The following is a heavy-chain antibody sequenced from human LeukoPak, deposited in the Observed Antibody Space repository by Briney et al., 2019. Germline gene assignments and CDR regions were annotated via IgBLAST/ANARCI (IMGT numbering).Heavy chain of an antibody. J-gene: IGHJ4*02. CDR2: IKSSGDST. V-gene: IGHV3-23*01. CDR3: AKMGWAAVSMSGGGY. Sequence: PGGSLRLSCAASGFTFSIYAMSWVRQAPGEGLEWVSTIKSSGDSTTYADSVKGRFTISRDNSKNALFLQMNSLRVKGTAIYYCAKMGWAAVSMSGGGYWGQGILVTVSS. CDR1: GFTFSIYA. D-gene: IGHD6-13*01.